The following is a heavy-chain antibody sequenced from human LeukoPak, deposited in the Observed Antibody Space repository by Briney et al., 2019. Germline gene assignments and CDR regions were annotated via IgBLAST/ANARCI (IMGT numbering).Heavy chain of an antibody. V-gene: IGHV3-9*01. J-gene: IGHJ6*02. D-gene: IGHD6-19*01. CDR3: ARGNRDSRGFYFYYGMDV. Sequence: GGSLRLSCAASGFTFDDYAMFWVRQAPGKGLEWVSGISWDSLNIGYAASVKGRFTISRDNAKNSVYLQMNSLRADDTALYYCARGNRDSRGFYFYYGMDVWGQGTTVTVSS. CDR1: GFTFDDYA. CDR2: ISWDSLNI.